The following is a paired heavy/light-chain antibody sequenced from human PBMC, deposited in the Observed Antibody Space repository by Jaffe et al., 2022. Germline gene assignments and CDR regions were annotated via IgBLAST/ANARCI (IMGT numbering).Heavy chain of an antibody. D-gene: IGHD4-17*01. J-gene: IGHJ3*02. CDR3: VRHNKNPFRSQTTVVTPGPHDAFDI. Sequence: EVQLVQSGAEVKKPGESLKISCKGSGYSFTSYWIGWVRQMPGKGLEWMGIIYPGDSDTRYSPSFQGQVTISADKSISTAYLQWSSLKASDTAMYYCVRHNKNPFRSQTTVVTPGPHDAFDIWGQGTMVTVSS. CDR2: IYPGDSDT. V-gene: IGHV5-51*01. CDR1: GYSFTSYW.
Light chain of an antibody. V-gene: IGLV1-47*01. Sequence: QSVLTQPPSASGTPGQRVTISCSGSSSNIGSNYVYWYQQLPGTAPKLLIYRNNQRPSGVPDRFSGSKSGTSASLAISGLRSEDEADYYCAAWDDSLSGPWVFGGGTKLTVL. CDR2: RNN. CDR1: SSNIGSNY. CDR3: AAWDDSLSGPWV. J-gene: IGLJ3*02.